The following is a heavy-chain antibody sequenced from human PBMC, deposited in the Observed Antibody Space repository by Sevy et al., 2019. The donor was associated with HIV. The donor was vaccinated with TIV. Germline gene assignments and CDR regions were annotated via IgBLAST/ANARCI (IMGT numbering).Heavy chain of an antibody. D-gene: IGHD3-3*01. V-gene: IGHV4-38-2*01. CDR2: IYHSGTT. Sequence: SETLSLTCDVSGFSINNNFYWGWIRQPPGKGLEWIGSIYHSGTTYYSPSLNSRVTISVDMSNNQFALRLTSVTAADTAVHYCARARRPETNYFCMDVWGKGTTVTVSS. J-gene: IGHJ6*03. CDR1: GFSINNNFY. CDR3: ARARRPETNYFCMDV.